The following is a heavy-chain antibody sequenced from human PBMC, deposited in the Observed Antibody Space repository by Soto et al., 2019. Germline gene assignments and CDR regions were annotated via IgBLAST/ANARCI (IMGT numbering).Heavy chain of an antibody. CDR2: INPSGGST. D-gene: IGHD2-15*01. V-gene: IGHV1-46*03. CDR1: GYTFTSYY. Sequence: ASVTVSCKASGYTFTSYYMHWVRQAPGQGLEWMGIINPSGGSTSYAQKFQGRVTMTRDTSTSTVYMELSSLRSEDTAVYYCARGTLGYCSGGSCYPLYYMDVWGKGTTVTVSS. J-gene: IGHJ6*03. CDR3: ARGTLGYCSGGSCYPLYYMDV.